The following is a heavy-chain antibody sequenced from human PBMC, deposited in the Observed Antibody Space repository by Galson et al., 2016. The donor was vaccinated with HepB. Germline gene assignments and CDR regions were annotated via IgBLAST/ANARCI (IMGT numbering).Heavy chain of an antibody. CDR3: AHSARGLSNY. Sequence: PALVKPTQTLTLTCTFSGFSLNTDGLAVGWVRQPPGKAPEWLALIYWADDKRYTPSPKNRLTISKDTSGNLVVLTMTDLDPMDTATYFCAHSARGLSNYWGQGILVTVSS. J-gene: IGHJ1*01. CDR1: GFSLNTDGLA. V-gene: IGHV2-5*02. D-gene: IGHD3-10*01. CDR2: IYWADDK.